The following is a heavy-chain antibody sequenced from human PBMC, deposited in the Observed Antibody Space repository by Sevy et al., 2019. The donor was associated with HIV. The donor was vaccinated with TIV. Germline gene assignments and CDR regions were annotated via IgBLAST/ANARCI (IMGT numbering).Heavy chain of an antibody. D-gene: IGHD1-26*01. CDR2: VRYDGGNE. CDR1: GFTFRSYD. Sequence: GGSLRLSCAASGFTFRSYDMHWVRQAPGKGLEWVAIVRYDGGNEPYADSVKGRFTIARDNSRNTLRLQMNSLRAEDTAVYICAREWVSPGPLIDIDGLDVWGQGTTVTVSS. CDR3: AREWVSPGPLIDIDGLDV. V-gene: IGHV3-33*01. J-gene: IGHJ6*02.